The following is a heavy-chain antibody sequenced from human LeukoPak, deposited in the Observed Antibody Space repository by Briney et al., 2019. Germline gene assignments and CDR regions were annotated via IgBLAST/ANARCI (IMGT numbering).Heavy chain of an antibody. CDR2: IKPSGGGT. D-gene: IGHD3-22*01. Sequence: ASVKVSCKASGYTFTNYYLHWVRQAPGQGLEWMGIIKPSGGGTSYALKFQGRVTMTRDTSTSTAYMELSGLRSEDTAVYYCARDHFDSSGYYYLLGYFEHWGQGTLVTVSS. J-gene: IGHJ1*01. CDR3: ARDHFDSSGYYYLLGYFEH. V-gene: IGHV1-46*01. CDR1: GYTFTNYY.